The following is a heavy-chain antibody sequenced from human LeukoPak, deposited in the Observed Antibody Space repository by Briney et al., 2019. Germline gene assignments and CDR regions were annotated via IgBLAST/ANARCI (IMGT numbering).Heavy chain of an antibody. Sequence: ASVKVSCKASGYTFTSYDINWVRQATGQGLEWMGWMNPNSGNTGYAQKFQGRVTMTRNTSISTAYMELSSLRSEDTAVYYCAVWFGHNYYYYYMDVWGKGTTVTISS. CDR3: AVWFGHNYYYYYMDV. CDR1: GYTFTSYD. D-gene: IGHD3-10*01. V-gene: IGHV1-8*01. CDR2: MNPNSGNT. J-gene: IGHJ6*03.